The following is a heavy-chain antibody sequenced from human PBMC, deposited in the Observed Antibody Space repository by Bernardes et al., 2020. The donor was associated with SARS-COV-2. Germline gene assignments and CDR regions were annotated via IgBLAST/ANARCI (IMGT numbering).Heavy chain of an antibody. CDR1: GFPFISFA. V-gene: IGHV3-23*01. J-gene: IGHJ4*02. CDR3: AKPGTDY. CDR2: ISGSGGRT. Sequence: GRSLRVSCAASGFPFISFAMSWVRQAPGKGLEWVSVISGSGGRTNYADSVMGRFTISRDNSKNTLFLQMKRLRAEDTAVYYCAKPGTDYWGQGTLVTVSA. D-gene: IGHD1-1*01.